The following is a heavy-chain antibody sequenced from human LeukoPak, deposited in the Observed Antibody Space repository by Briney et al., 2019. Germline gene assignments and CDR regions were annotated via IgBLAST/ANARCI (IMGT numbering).Heavy chain of an antibody. CDR3: ARAVAVDY. V-gene: IGHV3-33*01. Sequence: GRSLRLSCAASGFTFSNYGMHWVRQAPGKGLEWVAVIWYDGSNKYYADSVKGRFAISRDNSKNTLYLQMNSLRAEDTAVYYCARAVAVDYWGQGTLVTVSS. J-gene: IGHJ4*02. CDR2: IWYDGSNK. D-gene: IGHD6-19*01. CDR1: GFTFSNYG.